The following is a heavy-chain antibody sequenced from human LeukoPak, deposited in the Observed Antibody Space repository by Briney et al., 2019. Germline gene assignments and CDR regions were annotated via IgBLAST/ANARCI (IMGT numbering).Heavy chain of an antibody. D-gene: IGHD5-24*01. CDR3: ATMAATYYFDY. J-gene: IGHJ4*02. CDR2: FDPEDGET. V-gene: IGHV1-24*01. Sequence: AASMTVSCKVSGYTLTELSMHWVRQAPGKGLEWMGGFDPEDGETIYAQKFQGRVTMTEDTSTDTAYMELSSLRSEDTAVYYCATMAATYYFDYWGQGTLVTVSS. CDR1: GYTLTELS.